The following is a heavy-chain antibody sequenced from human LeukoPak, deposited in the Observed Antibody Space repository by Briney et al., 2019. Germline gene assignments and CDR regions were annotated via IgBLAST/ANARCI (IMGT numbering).Heavy chain of an antibody. D-gene: IGHD6-19*01. J-gene: IGHJ4*02. Sequence: GASVKVSCKASGYTFTSYGISWVRQAPGQGLEWMGWISAYNGNTNYAQKLQGRVTMTTDTPTSTAYMELRSLRSDDTAVYYCASGRISSGWLGVFDYWGQGTLVTVSS. CDR1: GYTFTSYG. CDR2: ISAYNGNT. V-gene: IGHV1-18*04. CDR3: ASGRISSGWLGVFDY.